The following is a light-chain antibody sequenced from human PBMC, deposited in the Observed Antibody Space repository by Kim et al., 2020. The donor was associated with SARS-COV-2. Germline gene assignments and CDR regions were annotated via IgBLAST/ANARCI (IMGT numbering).Light chain of an antibody. V-gene: IGKV2-30*01. Sequence: PASTSCRSSQSLVYSDGHPYLNCFHQRPGQAQRHLIYKVSNRDSGVPDIFSGSGSGTDFTLQISSVESEDVGVYYCMQGTHFPFTFGHGTKVDIK. CDR2: KVS. J-gene: IGKJ3*01. CDR1: QSLVYSDGHPY. CDR3: MQGTHFPFT.